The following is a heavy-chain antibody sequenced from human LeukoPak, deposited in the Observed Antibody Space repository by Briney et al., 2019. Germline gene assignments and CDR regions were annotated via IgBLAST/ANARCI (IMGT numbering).Heavy chain of an antibody. CDR1: GFSFSRFS. CDR2: ICINSNTI. V-gene: IGHV3-48*01. J-gene: IGHJ3*02. Sequence: GGSLRPSCGASGFSFSRFSMNWVRPAPGEGLEWLGHICINSNTIYYADSVKGRFTISRDNANNALYLQMNRLRGEDTAVYYCAGYFARTGYYAEGFDIWGQGTMVTVSS. CDR3: AGYFARTGYYAEGFDI. D-gene: IGHD3/OR15-3a*01.